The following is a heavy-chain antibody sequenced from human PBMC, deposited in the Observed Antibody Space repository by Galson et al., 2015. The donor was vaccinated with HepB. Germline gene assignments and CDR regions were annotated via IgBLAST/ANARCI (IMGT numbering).Heavy chain of an antibody. D-gene: IGHD3-10*01. J-gene: IGHJ6*02. Sequence: ISSGGYSWSWIRQPPGKGLEWIGYIYHSGSTYYNPSLKSRVTISVDRSKNQFSLKLSSVTAADTAVYYCARVRGGSGSYYNPNYYYYGMDVWGQGTTVTVSS. CDR3: ARVRGGSGSYYNPNYYYYGMDV. CDR1: ISSGGYS. V-gene: IGHV4-30-2*01. CDR2: IYHSGST.